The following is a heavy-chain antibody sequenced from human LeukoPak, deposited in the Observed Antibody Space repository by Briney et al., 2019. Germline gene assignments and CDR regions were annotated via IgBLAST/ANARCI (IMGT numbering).Heavy chain of an antibody. V-gene: IGHV3-23*01. D-gene: IGHD6-19*01. Sequence: PGGSLRLSCAASGFTFSSYAMSWVRQAPGKGLEWVSVISGSGGNTYYADSVKGRFTISRDNSKNTLYLQMNSLRVEDTALYYCAKVEGVAGPGDYWGQGTLVTVSS. J-gene: IGHJ4*02. CDR3: AKVEGVAGPGDY. CDR2: ISGSGGNT. CDR1: GFTFSSYA.